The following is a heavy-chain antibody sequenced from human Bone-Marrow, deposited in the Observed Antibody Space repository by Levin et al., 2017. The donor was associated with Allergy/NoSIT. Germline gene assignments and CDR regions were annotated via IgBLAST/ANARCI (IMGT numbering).Heavy chain of an antibody. CDR2: ITSSSSYI. Sequence: GESLKISCAASGFTFSSYSMNWVRQAPGKGLNWVSSITSSSSYIYYADSVKGRFTITRDNAKNSLYLQMNSLRAEDTAVYYCARGIIGDVRVAHKEAFDIWGQGTMVSVSS. CDR3: ARGIIGDVRVAHKEAFDI. D-gene: IGHD2-8*02. J-gene: IGHJ3*02. V-gene: IGHV3-21*01. CDR1: GFTFSSYS.